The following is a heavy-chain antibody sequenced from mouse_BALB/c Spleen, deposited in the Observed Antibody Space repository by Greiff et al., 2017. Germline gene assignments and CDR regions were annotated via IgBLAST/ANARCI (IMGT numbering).Heavy chain of an antibody. CDR1: GYSFTSYW. J-gene: IGHJ2*01. Sequence: VQLQQSGTVLARPGASVKMSCKASGYSFTSYWMHWAKQRPGQGLEWIGEIHPNSGNTNYNEKFKGKATLTVDTSSSTAYVDLSSLTSEDSAVYYCARRESYDGYGYYFDYWGQGTTLTVSS. V-gene: IGHV1S130*01. CDR3: ARRESYDGYGYYFDY. CDR2: IHPNSGNT. D-gene: IGHD2-3*01.